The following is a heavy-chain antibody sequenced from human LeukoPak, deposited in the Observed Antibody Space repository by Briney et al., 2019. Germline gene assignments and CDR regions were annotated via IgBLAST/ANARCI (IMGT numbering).Heavy chain of an antibody. CDR2: IRGTGSST. CDR3: AKARTPYNSGFDY. CDR1: GFTFSSYA. J-gene: IGHJ4*02. D-gene: IGHD6-19*01. V-gene: IGHV3-23*01. Sequence: QPGGSLRLSCGASGFTFSSYAMAGVRQAPGKGLEWVSAIRGTGSSTYYADSVKGRFTISRDNSKNTLSLQMSSLRAEDTAVYYCAKARTPYNSGFDYWGQGTLVAVSS.